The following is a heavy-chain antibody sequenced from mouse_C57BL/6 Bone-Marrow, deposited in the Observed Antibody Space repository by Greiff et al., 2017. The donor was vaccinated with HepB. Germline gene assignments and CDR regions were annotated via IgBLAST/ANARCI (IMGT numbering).Heavy chain of an antibody. CDR2: ISNLAYSI. D-gene: IGHD2-3*01. CDR3: ARRIYDGFLYAMDY. CDR1: GFTFSDYG. J-gene: IGHJ4*01. V-gene: IGHV5-15*01. Sequence: EVQLVESGGGLVQPGGSLKLSCAASGFTFSDYGMAWVRQAPRKGPEWVAFISNLAYSIYYADTVTGRFTISRENAKNTLYLEMSSLRSEDTAMYYCARRIYDGFLYAMDYWGQGTSVTVSS.